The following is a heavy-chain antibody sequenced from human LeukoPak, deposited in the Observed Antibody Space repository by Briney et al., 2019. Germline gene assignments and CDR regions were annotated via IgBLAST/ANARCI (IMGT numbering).Heavy chain of an antibody. CDR1: GFTFSSYA. D-gene: IGHD3-22*01. J-gene: IGHJ4*02. CDR2: ISGSGGST. V-gene: IGHV3-23*01. CDR3: AKDISADEYYYDSSGYYEADY. Sequence: GGSLRLSCAASGFTFSSYAMSWVRQAPRKGLEWVSAISGSGGSTYYADSVKGRFTISRDNSKNTLYLQMNSLRAEDTAVYYCAKDISADEYYYDSSGYYEADYWGQGTLVTVSS.